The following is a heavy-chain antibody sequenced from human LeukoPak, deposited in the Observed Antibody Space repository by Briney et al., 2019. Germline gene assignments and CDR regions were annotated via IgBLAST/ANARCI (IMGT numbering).Heavy chain of an antibody. CDR1: GFTFDDYA. CDR3: AKDRSGSWYYFDY. V-gene: IGHV3-9*01. CDR2: ISWNSGSI. Sequence: GRSLRLSCAASGFTFDDYAMPWVRQAPGKGLEWVSGISWNSGSIGYADSVKGRFTISRDNAKNSLYLQMNSLRAEDTALYYCAKDRSGSWYYFDYWGQGTLVTVSS. D-gene: IGHD6-13*01. J-gene: IGHJ4*02.